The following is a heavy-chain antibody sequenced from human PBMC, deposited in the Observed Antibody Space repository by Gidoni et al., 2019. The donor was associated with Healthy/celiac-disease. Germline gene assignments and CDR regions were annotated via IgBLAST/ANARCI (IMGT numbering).Heavy chain of an antibody. J-gene: IGHJ4*02. D-gene: IGHD2-2*01. CDR1: GFTFSSYA. CDR3: ANLYSTSYGVDY. V-gene: IGHV3-23*01. CDR2: ISGSGGST. Sequence: EVQLLESGGGLVQPGGSLRLSCAASGFTFSSYAMSWVRQARGKGLEWVSAISGSGGSTYYADSVKGRFTISRDNSKNTLYLQMNSLRAEDTAVYYCANLYSTSYGVDYWGQGTLVTVSS.